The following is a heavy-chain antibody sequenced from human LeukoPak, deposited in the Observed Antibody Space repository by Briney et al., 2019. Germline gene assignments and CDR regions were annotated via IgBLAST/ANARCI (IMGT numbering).Heavy chain of an antibody. V-gene: IGHV3-33*08. Sequence: GGSLRLSCAASGFTFSSYGMHWVRQAPGKGLEWVAVIWYDGSNKYYADSVKGRFTISRDNSKNTLYLQMNSLRAGDTAVYYCASGYYYDSSGYFGENNFDYWGQGTLVTVSS. CDR1: GFTFSSYG. CDR2: IWYDGSNK. D-gene: IGHD3-22*01. CDR3: ASGYYYDSSGYFGENNFDY. J-gene: IGHJ4*02.